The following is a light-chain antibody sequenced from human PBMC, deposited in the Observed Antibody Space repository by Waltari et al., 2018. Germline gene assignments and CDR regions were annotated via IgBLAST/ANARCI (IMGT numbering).Light chain of an antibody. CDR2: GPS. CDR1: QRVSSNY. Sequence: EIVLTQSPGTLSLSPGETATLSCRASQRVSSNYLAWYQQKPGQAPRLLIYGPSTRATDIPVRFSGRGSGTDFTLTISRLEPEDFAVYYCQQYDNSLWTFGQGTKVEIK. J-gene: IGKJ1*01. CDR3: QQYDNSLWT. V-gene: IGKV3-20*01.